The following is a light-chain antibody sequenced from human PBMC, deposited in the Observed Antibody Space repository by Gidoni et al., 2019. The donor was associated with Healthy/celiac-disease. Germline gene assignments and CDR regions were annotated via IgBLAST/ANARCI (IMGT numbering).Light chain of an antibody. CDR1: QSVSSSY. CDR3: QKYGSPPT. CDR2: GAS. Sequence: IVFTQSPGTLSLSPGERATLSCRASQSVSSSYLAWYQQKPGQAPRLLIYGASSRATGIPDRCSGSGAGTDFTITISRLEAEDVAVYYRQKYGSPPTFGQGTKVEIK. J-gene: IGKJ1*01. V-gene: IGKV3-20*01.